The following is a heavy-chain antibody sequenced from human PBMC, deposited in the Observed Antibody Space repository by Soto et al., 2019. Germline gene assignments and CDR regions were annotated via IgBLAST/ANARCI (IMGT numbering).Heavy chain of an antibody. Sequence: QVQLVQSGAEVKKPGSSVKVSCKASGGTFSSYTISWVRQAPGQGLEWMGRIIPILGIANYAQKFQGRVTITADKSTSTAYMELSRLRSEDTAVYYCARSRGGVVVAANPYYFDYWGQGTLVTVSS. CDR3: ARSRGGVVVAANPYYFDY. CDR2: IIPILGIA. CDR1: GGTFSSYT. D-gene: IGHD2-15*01. V-gene: IGHV1-69*02. J-gene: IGHJ4*02.